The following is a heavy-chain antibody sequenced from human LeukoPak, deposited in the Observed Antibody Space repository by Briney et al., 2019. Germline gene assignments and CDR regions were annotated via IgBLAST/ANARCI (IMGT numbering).Heavy chain of an antibody. CDR3: AGLYYDFWSGLNNWFDP. CDR2: ISSSGSTI. V-gene: IGHV3-11*04. CDR1: GFTFSDYY. J-gene: IGHJ5*02. Sequence: GGSLRLSCAASGFTFSDYYMRWIRQAPGKGLEWVSYISSSGSTIYYADSVKGRFTISRDNAKNSLYLQMNSLRAEDTAVYYCAGLYYDFWSGLNNWFDPWGQGTLVTVSS. D-gene: IGHD3-3*01.